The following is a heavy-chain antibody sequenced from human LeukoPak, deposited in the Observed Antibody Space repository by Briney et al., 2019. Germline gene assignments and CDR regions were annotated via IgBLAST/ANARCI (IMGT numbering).Heavy chain of an antibody. Sequence: GGSLRLSCAASGFPLRDFYMTWIRQAPGKGLEWVAYINPSGTIMKYADALKGRFTVSRDNAENSLYLQMNSLRAEDTATYYCTRDPRLCDYWGQGTLVTVSS. CDR1: GFPLRDFY. CDR2: INPSGTIM. J-gene: IGHJ4*02. V-gene: IGHV3-11*01. CDR3: TRDPRLCDY.